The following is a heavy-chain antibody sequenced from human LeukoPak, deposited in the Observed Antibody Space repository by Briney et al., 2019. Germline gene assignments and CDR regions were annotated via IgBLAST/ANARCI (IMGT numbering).Heavy chain of an antibody. V-gene: IGHV4-34*01. CDR1: GGSFSGYY. J-gene: IGHJ6*02. CDR3: ARGPSRITMIVVVRTIYGMDV. D-gene: IGHD3-22*01. Sequence: PSETLSLTCAVYGGSFSGYYWSWIRQPPGKGLEWIGEINHSGSTNYNPSLKSRVTISVDTSKNQFSLKLSSVTAADTAVYYCARGPSRITMIVVVRTIYGMDVWGQGTTVTVSS. CDR2: INHSGST.